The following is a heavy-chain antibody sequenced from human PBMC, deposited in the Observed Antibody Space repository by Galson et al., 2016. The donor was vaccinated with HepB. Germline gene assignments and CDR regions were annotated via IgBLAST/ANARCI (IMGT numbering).Heavy chain of an antibody. D-gene: IGHD3-10*01. J-gene: IGHJ4*02. Sequence: SVKVSCKASGVTFSSATITWVRQAPGQGLEWMGGIIPILETADYAQKFQGRVTITADESTTTVYLELSSLTSEDTAVYYCARFRDDGDYFDYWGQGTQVTVSS. V-gene: IGHV1-69*13. CDR2: IIPILETA. CDR3: ARFRDDGDYFDY. CDR1: GVTFSSAT.